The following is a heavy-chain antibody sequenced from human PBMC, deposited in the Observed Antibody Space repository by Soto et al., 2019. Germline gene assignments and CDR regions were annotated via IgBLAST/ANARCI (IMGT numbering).Heavy chain of an antibody. J-gene: IGHJ4*02. V-gene: IGHV1-3*01. CDR2: INAGNGNT. CDR1: GYTFTSYA. CDR3: ARAFGSSGYFRY. Sequence: GASVKVSCKASGYTFTSYAMHWVRQAPGQRLEWMGWINAGNGNTKYSQKFQGRVTITRDTSASTAYMELSSLRFEDTAVYYCARAFGSSGYFRYWGQGTLVTVSS. D-gene: IGHD3-22*01.